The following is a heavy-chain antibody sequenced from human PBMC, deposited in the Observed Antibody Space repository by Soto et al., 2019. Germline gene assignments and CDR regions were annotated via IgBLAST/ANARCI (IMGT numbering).Heavy chain of an antibody. CDR3: AREYHRYGWQGAYPVDS. CDR1: GDSISSSSDY. CDR2: IYYSGST. D-gene: IGHD2-8*02. Sequence: SETLSLTCSVSGDSISSSSDYWAWIHQPLGKGLEWIGSIYYSGSTYYNPSLKSRVTISVDTSKNRFSLRLSSVTAADTAVYFCAREYHRYGWQGAYPVDSWGQGLLVTVSS. J-gene: IGHJ4*02. V-gene: IGHV4-39*01.